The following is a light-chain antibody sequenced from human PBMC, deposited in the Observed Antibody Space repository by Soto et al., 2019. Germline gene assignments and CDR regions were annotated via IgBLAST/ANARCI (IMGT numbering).Light chain of an antibody. CDR3: QQYGSSRAYT. CDR1: QSVSSSY. Sequence: EIVLTQSPGTLSLSPGERATLSCRASQSVSSSYLAWYQQKPGQAPRLLIYGASSRATGIPDRFSGSGSGTDLTLTISRLEPEDFAVYYCQQYGSSRAYTFGQGTKLEIK. J-gene: IGKJ2*01. V-gene: IGKV3-20*01. CDR2: GAS.